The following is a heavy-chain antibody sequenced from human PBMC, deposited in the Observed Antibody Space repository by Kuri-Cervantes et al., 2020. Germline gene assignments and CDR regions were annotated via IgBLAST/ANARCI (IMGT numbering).Heavy chain of an antibody. CDR2: ISSSGSTI. Sequence: GESLKISCAASGFTFSDYYMSWIRQAPGKGLEWVSYISSSGSTIYYADSVKGRFTISRDNAKNSLYLQMNSLRAEDTAVYYCARVKVATISGLDYWGQGTLVTVSS. J-gene: IGHJ4*02. V-gene: IGHV3-11*04. CDR3: ARVKVATISGLDY. D-gene: IGHD5-12*01. CDR1: GFTFSDYY.